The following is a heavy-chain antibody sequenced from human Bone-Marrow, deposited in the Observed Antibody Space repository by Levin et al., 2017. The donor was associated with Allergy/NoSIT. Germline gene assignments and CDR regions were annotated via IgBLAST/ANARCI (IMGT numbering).Heavy chain of an antibody. V-gene: IGHV1-2*06. CDR3: ARMRSDGGYYYGMDV. Sequence: PGESLKISCKASGYTFTGYYMHWVRQAPGQGLEWMGRINPNSGGTNYAQKFQGRVTMTRDTSISTAYMELSRLRSDDTAVYYCARMRSDGGYYYGMDVWGQGTTVTVSS. J-gene: IGHJ6*02. CDR1: GYTFTGYY. D-gene: IGHD2-21*02. CDR2: INPNSGGT.